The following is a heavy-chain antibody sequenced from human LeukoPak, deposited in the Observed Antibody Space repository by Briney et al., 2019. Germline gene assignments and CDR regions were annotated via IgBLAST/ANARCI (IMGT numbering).Heavy chain of an antibody. D-gene: IGHD6-25*01. Sequence: SVTVSCKASGFTFTSSAVQWVRQARGQRLEWIGWIVVGSGNTNYAQKFQERVTITRDMSTSTAYMELSSLRSEDTAVYYCVADWTAAAVFDYWGQGTLVTVSS. J-gene: IGHJ4*02. CDR2: IVVGSGNT. V-gene: IGHV1-58*01. CDR1: GFTFTSSA. CDR3: VADWTAAAVFDY.